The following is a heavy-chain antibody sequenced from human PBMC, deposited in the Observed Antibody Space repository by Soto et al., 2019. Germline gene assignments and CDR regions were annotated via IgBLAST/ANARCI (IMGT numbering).Heavy chain of an antibody. CDR3: ARGQSLGSGYYY. Sequence: SETLSLTCAVYGGSFSGYYWSWIRQPPGKGLEWIGEINHSGSTNYNPSLKSRVTISVDTSKNQFSLKLSSVTAADTAVYYCARGQSLGSGYYYWGQGTLVTVSS. CDR1: GGSFSGYY. V-gene: IGHV4-34*01. J-gene: IGHJ4*02. CDR2: INHSGST. D-gene: IGHD3-22*01.